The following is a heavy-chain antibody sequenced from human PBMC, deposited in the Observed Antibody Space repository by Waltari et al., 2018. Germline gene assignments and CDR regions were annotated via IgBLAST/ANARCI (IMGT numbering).Heavy chain of an antibody. CDR1: GFIYSRYW. D-gene: IGHD1-26*01. CDR2: INSDGSLT. V-gene: IGHV3-74*03. CDR3: VRELGGR. Sequence: EVQVMESGGGLVQPGGSLRLPCAASGFIYSRYWMHWVRQVQGKGLVWVSRINSDGSLTTYADSVKGRFTISRDNVKNTLYLQMNSLRVEDTAVYYCVRELGGRWGQGTLVTVSS. J-gene: IGHJ4*02.